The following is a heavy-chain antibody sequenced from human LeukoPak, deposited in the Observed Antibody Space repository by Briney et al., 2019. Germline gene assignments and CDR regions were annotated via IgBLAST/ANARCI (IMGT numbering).Heavy chain of an antibody. CDR1: GYTFTSYD. D-gene: IGHD3-10*01. CDR2: MNPNSGNT. Sequence: APVKVSCKASGYTFTSYDINWVRQATGQGLEWMGWMNPNSGNTGYAQKFQGRVTMTRNTSISTAYMELSSLRSEDTAVYYCATAEVLLWSYYFDYWGQGTLVTVSS. CDR3: ATAEVLLWSYYFDY. V-gene: IGHV1-8*01. J-gene: IGHJ4*02.